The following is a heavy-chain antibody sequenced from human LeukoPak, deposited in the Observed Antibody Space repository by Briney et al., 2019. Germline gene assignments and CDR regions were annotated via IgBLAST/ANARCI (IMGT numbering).Heavy chain of an antibody. J-gene: IGHJ6*03. CDR3: ARGIAARPYYYYYMDV. V-gene: IGHV1-18*01. D-gene: IGHD6-6*01. CDR2: ISAYNGNT. CDR1: GYTFTSYG. Sequence: GASVKVSCKASGYTFTSYGISWVRQAPGQGLEWMGWISAYNGNTNYAQKLQGRVTMTTDTSTSTAYMELRSLRSDDTAVYYCARGIAARPYYYYYMDVWGKGTTVTVSS.